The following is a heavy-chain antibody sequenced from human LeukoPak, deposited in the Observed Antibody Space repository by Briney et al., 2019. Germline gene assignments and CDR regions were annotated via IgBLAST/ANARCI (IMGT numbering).Heavy chain of an antibody. Sequence: GGSLRLSCAASGFTFSSSAMSWVRQVPGKGLEWVSGISASGGSTYYADSVRGRFTISRDNSKNTLYLQMNSLRAEDTAVYYCARDLKVSLDYWGQGTLVTVSS. J-gene: IGHJ4*02. V-gene: IGHV3-23*01. D-gene: IGHD3-22*01. CDR1: GFTFSSSA. CDR2: ISASGGST. CDR3: ARDLKVSLDY.